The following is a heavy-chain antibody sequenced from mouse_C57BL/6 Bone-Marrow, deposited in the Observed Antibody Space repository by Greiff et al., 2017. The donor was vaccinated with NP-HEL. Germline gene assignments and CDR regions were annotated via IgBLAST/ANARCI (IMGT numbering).Heavy chain of an antibody. J-gene: IGHJ3*01. Sequence: QVQLQQSGAELMKPGASVKLSCKATGYTFTGYWIEWVKQRPGHGLEWIGEILPGSGSTNYIEKFKGKATFTADTSSNTAYMQLSSLTTEDSAIYYCARWGTAYWGQGTLVTVSA. D-gene: IGHD3-3*01. V-gene: IGHV1-9*01. CDR3: ARWGTAY. CDR1: GYTFTGYW. CDR2: ILPGSGST.